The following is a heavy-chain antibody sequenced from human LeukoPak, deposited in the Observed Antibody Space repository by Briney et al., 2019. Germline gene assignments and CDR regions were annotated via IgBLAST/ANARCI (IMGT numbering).Heavy chain of an antibody. CDR1: GFTFSSYA. CDR3: ARENQGGRDGYNWVY. J-gene: IGHJ4*02. D-gene: IGHD5-24*01. Sequence: PGGSLRLSCAASGFTFSSYAMSWVRQAPGKGLEWVSAISGSGGSTYYADSVKGRFTISRDNSKNTLYLQMNSLRAEDTAVYYCARENQGGRDGYNWVYWGQGTLVTVSS. CDR2: ISGSGGST. V-gene: IGHV3-23*01.